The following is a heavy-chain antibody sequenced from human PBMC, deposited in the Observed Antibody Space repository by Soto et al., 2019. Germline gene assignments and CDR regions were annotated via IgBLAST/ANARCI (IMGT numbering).Heavy chain of an antibody. Sequence: SETLSLTCTVSGGSISSSSYYWGWIRHPPGKGLEWIGSIYYSGSTYYNPSLKSRVTISVDTSKNQFSLKLSSVTAADTAVYYCARHVRNFSIVGAIEYFDYRGKGTLVTVS. D-gene: IGHD1-26*01. CDR2: IYYSGST. J-gene: IGHJ4*02. CDR1: GGSISSSSYY. V-gene: IGHV4-39*01. CDR3: ARHVRNFSIVGAIEYFDY.